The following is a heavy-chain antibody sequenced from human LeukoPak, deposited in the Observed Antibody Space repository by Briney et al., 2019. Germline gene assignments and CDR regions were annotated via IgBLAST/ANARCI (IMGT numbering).Heavy chain of an antibody. CDR1: GFTFSGSA. CDR3: SSLAVAEDYFDC. V-gene: IGHV3-73*01. D-gene: IGHD6-19*01. J-gene: IGHJ4*02. Sequence: GGSLRLSCAASGFTFSGSAMHWVRQASGKGLEWVGRIRNKPNNYATAYAASVKGRFTISRDDSKNTAYLQMNSLKTEDTAVYYCSSLAVAEDYFDCWGQGTLVTVSS. CDR2: IRNKPNNYAT.